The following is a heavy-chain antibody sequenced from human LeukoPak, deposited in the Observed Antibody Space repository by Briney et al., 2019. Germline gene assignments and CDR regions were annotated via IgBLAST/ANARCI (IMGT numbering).Heavy chain of an antibody. V-gene: IGHV4-4*07. D-gene: IGHD3-10*01. CDR1: GGSISSYY. J-gene: IGHJ3*02. CDR2: IYTSGST. CDR3: ARAGTMVRGGAFDI. Sequence: SETLSLTCTVSGGSISSYYWSWIRQPAGKGLEWIGRIYTSGSTNYNPSLKSRVTMSVDTSKNQFSLKLSSVTAADTAVYYCARAGTMVRGGAFDIWXXXTMVTVSS.